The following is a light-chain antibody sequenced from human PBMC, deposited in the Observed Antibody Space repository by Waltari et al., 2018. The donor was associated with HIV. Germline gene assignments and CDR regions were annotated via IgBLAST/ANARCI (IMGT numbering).Light chain of an antibody. CDR2: EVN. J-gene: IGLJ1*01. CDR3: CSYAGSSTYV. CDR1: SSDVGSYNL. Sequence: QSALTQPASVSGSPGQSITISCTGTSSDVGSYNLVSWYQHHPGKAPKLMLYEVNKRPSGLSNRFSGSKSDDTASLTISGLQAEDEADYYCCSYAGSSTYVFGTGTKVTVL. V-gene: IGLV2-23*02.